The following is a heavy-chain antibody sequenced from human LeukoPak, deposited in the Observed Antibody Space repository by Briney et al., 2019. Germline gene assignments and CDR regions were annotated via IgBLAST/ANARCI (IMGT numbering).Heavy chain of an antibody. CDR2: IKQDGSEK. CDR3: ARAGDSSGYWDDAFDL. CDR1: RFTFSNYL. J-gene: IGHJ3*01. V-gene: IGHV3-7*04. Sequence: PGGSLRLSCAASRFTFSNYLMTWVRQAPGKGLEWVANIKQDGSEKYYVDSVKGRFAIFRDNAKNSLYLQMNSLRAEDTAVYYCARAGDSSGYWDDAFDLWGQGTMVTVSS. D-gene: IGHD3-22*01.